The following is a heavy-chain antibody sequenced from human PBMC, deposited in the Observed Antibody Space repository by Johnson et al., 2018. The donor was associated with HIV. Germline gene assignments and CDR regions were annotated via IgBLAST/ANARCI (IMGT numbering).Heavy chain of an antibody. CDR2: ISFAGVKK. J-gene: IGHJ3*02. CDR3: ARDWFMVQGADAFDI. Sequence: VQLVESGGGVVQPGRSLRLSCEASGFTFSSYGMAWVRQAPGKGLEWVTVISFAGVKKYYADSVKGRFTISRDNSKNTLYLQMNSLRAEDTALYYCARDWFMVQGADAFDIWGQGTMVTVSS. V-gene: IGHV3-33*08. CDR1: GFTFSSYG. D-gene: IGHD3-10*01.